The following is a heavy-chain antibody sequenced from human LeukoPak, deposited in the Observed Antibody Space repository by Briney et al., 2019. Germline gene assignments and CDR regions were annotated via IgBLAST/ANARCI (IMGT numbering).Heavy chain of an antibody. D-gene: IGHD3-22*01. CDR3: ARAYISYYYDQLLYYFDY. J-gene: IGHJ4*02. CDR2: INAGNGNT. V-gene: IGHV1-3*03. CDR1: GYTFTSYD. Sequence: ASVKVSCKASGYTFTSYDINWVRQVTGQGLEWMGWINAGNGNTKYSQEFQGRVTITRDTSASTAYMELSSLRSEDMAVYYCARAYISYYYDQLLYYFDYWGQGTLVTVSS.